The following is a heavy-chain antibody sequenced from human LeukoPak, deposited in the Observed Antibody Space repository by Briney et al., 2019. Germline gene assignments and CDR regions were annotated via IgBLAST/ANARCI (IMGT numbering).Heavy chain of an antibody. J-gene: IGHJ4*02. CDR2: ISSTSSHI. D-gene: IGHD3-9*01. CDR3: ARLRGTQLRYFDIDF. V-gene: IGHV3-21*01. CDR1: GFTFSSFS. Sequence: GGSLRLSCAASGFTFSSFSMNWVRQAPGKGLEWVSSISSTSSHIYYADSLEGRFTISRDNAQNSLYLQMNSLRVEDTALYFCARLRGTQLRYFDIDFWGQGALVTVSS.